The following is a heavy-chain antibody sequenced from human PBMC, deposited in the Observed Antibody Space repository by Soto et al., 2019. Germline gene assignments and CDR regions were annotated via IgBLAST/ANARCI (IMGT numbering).Heavy chain of an antibody. J-gene: IGHJ5*02. CDR2: INHSRNT. CDR1: GSSITGYY. Sequence: SETLSLTCAVYGSSITGYYWSWIRQPPGKGLEWIGEINHSRNTKYNPSLRSRLTISVDTSKDQFSLKLTSVTAADTAVYYCARGIYDFWSSYDTWFDPWGQGTLVTVSS. CDR3: ARGIYDFWSSYDTWFDP. V-gene: IGHV4-34*01. D-gene: IGHD3-3*01.